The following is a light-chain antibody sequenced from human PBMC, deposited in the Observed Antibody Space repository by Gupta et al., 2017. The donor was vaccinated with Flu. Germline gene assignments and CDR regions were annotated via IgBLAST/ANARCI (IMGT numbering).Light chain of an antibody. Sequence: DIHMTQFPSPPSAPAGERVTNTCLVTQYNSTYLNWYQQKAGKAPKVLIYTASGLQSGVPSRFSGSAFATVFTLTISSLQPEVFASYYCQQSVSTPHTFGQGTKLEIK. J-gene: IGKJ2*01. CDR3: QQSVSTPHT. CDR2: TAS. V-gene: IGKV1-39*01. CDR1: QYNSTY.